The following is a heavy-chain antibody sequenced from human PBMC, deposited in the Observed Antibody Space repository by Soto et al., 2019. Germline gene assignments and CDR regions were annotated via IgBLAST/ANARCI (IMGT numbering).Heavy chain of an antibody. Sequence: SETLSLTCAVSGGSISSSNWWSWVRQPPGKGLEWIGEIYHSGSTNYNPSLKSRVTISVDTSKNQFSLQLNSVTPEDTAVYYCARDKARVAVAGTRARQAFDIWGQGTMVTVSS. CDR3: ARDKARVAVAGTRARQAFDI. J-gene: IGHJ3*02. V-gene: IGHV4-4*02. D-gene: IGHD6-19*01. CDR1: GGSISSSNW. CDR2: IYHSGST.